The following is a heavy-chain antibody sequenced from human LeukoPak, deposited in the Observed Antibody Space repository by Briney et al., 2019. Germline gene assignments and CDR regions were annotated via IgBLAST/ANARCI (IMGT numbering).Heavy chain of an antibody. J-gene: IGHJ4*02. CDR2: ISAYNGNT. CDR3: AGRDSTLGSDY. Sequence: ASVKVSCKASGYTFTSYGISWVRQAPGRGLEWMGWISAYNGNTNYAQKLQGRVTMTTDTSTSTAYMELRSLRSDDTAVYYCAGRDSTLGSDYWGQGTLVTVSS. V-gene: IGHV1-18*04. D-gene: IGHD3-22*01. CDR1: GYTFTSYG.